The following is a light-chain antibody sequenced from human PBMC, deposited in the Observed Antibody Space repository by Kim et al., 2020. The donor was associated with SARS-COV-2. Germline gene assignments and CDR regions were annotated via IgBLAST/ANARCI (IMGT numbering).Light chain of an antibody. Sequence: SAAVGDRVTITCQASQDINNYLNWYQQKPGKAPRLLIYDASNLETGVPSRFSGSGSGTDFTFTISSLQPEDIGTYYCQQYDHLVTFGGGTKVDIK. CDR3: QQYDHLVT. J-gene: IGKJ4*01. CDR1: QDINNY. CDR2: DAS. V-gene: IGKV1-33*01.